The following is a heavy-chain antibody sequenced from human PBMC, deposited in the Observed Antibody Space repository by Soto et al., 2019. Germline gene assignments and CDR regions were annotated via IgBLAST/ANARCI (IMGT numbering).Heavy chain of an antibody. Sequence: SSPTLVNPTETLTLNCTFSWFSLNRSGMFLSWIRQPPGKALEWLARIDWDDEKFYRTSLKTRLTISKDTSKNQVVLRMTNMDPVDTATYYCARITERYSFDYWGQGTVVTVSS. CDR2: IDWDDEK. CDR3: ARITERYSFDY. J-gene: IGHJ4*02. CDR1: WFSLNRSGMF. V-gene: IGHV2-70*17.